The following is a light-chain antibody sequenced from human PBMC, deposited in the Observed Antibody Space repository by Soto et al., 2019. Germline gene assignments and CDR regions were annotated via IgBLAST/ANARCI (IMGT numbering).Light chain of an antibody. CDR3: SSYTGSSTML. CDR1: SSDVGGYNC. Sequence: QSALTQPASVSGSPGQSITISCTGTSSDVGGYNCVSWYQQHPGKAPKLMIYDVSDRPSGVPNRFSGSKSGNTASLTISVLQPEDEADYYCSSYTGSSTMLFGGGTKLTVL. V-gene: IGLV2-14*03. CDR2: DVS. J-gene: IGLJ2*01.